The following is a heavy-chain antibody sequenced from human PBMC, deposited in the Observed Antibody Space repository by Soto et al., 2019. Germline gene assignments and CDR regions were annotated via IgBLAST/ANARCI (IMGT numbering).Heavy chain of an antibody. D-gene: IGHD3-3*01. Sequence: AGSLGLCCASCGVTVSIYAVGGSLQAQGKGLEWVSAISGSGGSTYYADSVKGRFTISRDNSKNTLYLQMNSLRAEDTAVYYCAKDQHYDFWSGPYYYYGMDVWGQGTTVTVSS. CDR3: AKDQHYDFWSGPYYYYGMDV. J-gene: IGHJ6*02. CDR2: ISGSGGST. V-gene: IGHV3-23*01. CDR1: GVTVSIYA.